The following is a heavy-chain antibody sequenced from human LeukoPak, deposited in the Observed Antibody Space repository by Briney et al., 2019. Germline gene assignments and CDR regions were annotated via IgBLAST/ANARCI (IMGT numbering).Heavy chain of an antibody. V-gene: IGHV4-31*01. D-gene: IGHD3-10*01. J-gene: IGHJ4*02. CDR1: GGSISSGGYY. Sequence: SETLSLTCTVSGGSISSGGYYCSWIRQHPGRGLEWLGYIYYSGRTYYNPSLKSPVPLSLDPSKNQSSLKLSPLTAADTAVYYCAVGELSAYYFDYRGQATLVTVSS. CDR2: IYYSGRT. CDR3: AVGELSAYYFDY.